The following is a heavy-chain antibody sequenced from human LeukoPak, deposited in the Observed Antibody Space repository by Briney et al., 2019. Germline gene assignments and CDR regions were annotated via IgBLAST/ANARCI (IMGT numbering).Heavy chain of an antibody. CDR2: IIPIFGTA. D-gene: IGHD3-16*01. CDR1: GGTFSSYA. Sequence: SVKVSCKASGGTFSSYAISWVRQAPGQGLEWMGGIIPIFGTANYAQKFQGRVTITTDESTSTAYMELSSLRSEDTPVYYCARDRYTYYDYVWGSWTLWGQGTLVTVSS. V-gene: IGHV1-69*05. CDR3: ARDRYTYYDYVWGSWTL. J-gene: IGHJ4*02.